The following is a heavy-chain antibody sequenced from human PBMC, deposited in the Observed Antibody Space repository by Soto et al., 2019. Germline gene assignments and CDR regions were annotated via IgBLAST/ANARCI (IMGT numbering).Heavy chain of an antibody. D-gene: IGHD1-26*01. V-gene: IGHV4-38-2*01. J-gene: IGHJ6*02. CDR1: GYSISSGCY. CDR3: ASGRSYLTGSWYYGMDV. CDR2: IYHSGST. Sequence: SETLSLTCAVSGYSISSGCYWGWIRQPPGKGLEWIGSIYHSGSTYYNPSLKSRVTISVDTSKNQFSLKLSSVTAADTAVYYCASGRSYLTGSWYYGMDVWGQGTTVTVSS.